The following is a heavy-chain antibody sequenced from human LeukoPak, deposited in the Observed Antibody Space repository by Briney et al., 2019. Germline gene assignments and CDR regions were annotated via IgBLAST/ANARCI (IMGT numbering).Heavy chain of an antibody. Sequence: GGSLRLSCAASGFTVSSNYMSWVRQAPDKGLEWVAVIWYDGSIQYYADSVKGRFAISRDNSKNTLYLHMNSLRAEDTAVYYCATHCTSPRCYPFWGQGTPVTVSS. CDR3: ATHCTSPRCYPF. J-gene: IGHJ4*02. V-gene: IGHV3-33*08. CDR1: GFTVSSNY. D-gene: IGHD2-2*01. CDR2: IWYDGSIQ.